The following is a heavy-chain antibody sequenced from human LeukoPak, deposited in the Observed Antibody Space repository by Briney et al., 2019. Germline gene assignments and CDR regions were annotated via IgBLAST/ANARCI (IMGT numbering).Heavy chain of an antibody. D-gene: IGHD6-19*01. J-gene: IGHJ4*02. CDR1: GFTFSSYG. CDR3: AIDRVGAVADLFDY. CDR2: ISGSGGST. V-gene: IGHV3-23*01. Sequence: PGGSLRLSCAASGFTFSSYGMSWVRQAPGKGLEWVSGISGSGGSTYYADSVKGRFTISRDNSKNTLYLQMNSLRAEDTAIYYCAIDRVGAVADLFDYWGQGTLVTVSS.